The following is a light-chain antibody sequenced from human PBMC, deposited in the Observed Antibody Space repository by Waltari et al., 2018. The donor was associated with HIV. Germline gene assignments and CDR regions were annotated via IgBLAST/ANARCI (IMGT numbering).Light chain of an antibody. CDR1: SSDVGSYNL. J-gene: IGLJ3*02. V-gene: IGLV2-23*02. CDR3: CSYAGTSILV. CDR2: EVT. Sequence: QSALTQPAPVSGSPGQSITISCTGTSSDVGSYNLVSWYQQHPGKAPKLMIYEVTKRPSGFSNRFSGSKSGNTASLTISGLQAEDEGDYHCCSYAGTSILVFGGGTKLTVL.